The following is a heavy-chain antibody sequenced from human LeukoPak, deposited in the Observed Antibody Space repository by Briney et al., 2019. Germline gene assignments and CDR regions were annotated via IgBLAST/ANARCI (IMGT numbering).Heavy chain of an antibody. J-gene: IGHJ6*03. Sequence: ASVKVSCKASGYTFTGYYMHWVRQAPGQGLEWMGWINPNSGGTNYAQKFQGRVTMTRDTSISTAYMELSRLRSDDTAVYYCAALKTPGDYYYMDVWGKGTTVTVSS. CDR3: AALKTPGDYYYMDV. CDR1: GYTFTGYY. D-gene: IGHD2-15*01. V-gene: IGHV1-2*02. CDR2: INPNSGGT.